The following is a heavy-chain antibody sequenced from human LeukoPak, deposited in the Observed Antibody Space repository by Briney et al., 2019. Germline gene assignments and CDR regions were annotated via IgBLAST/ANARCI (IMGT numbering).Heavy chain of an antibody. CDR1: GGSISSSSYY. CDR3: ARATRYSSSSGNWFDP. J-gene: IGHJ5*02. CDR2: IYYSGST. V-gene: IGHV4-39*07. D-gene: IGHD6-6*01. Sequence: SETLSLTCTVSGGSISSSSYYWGWIRQLPGKGLEWIGSIYYSGSTYYNPSLKSRVTISVDTSKNQFSLKLSSVTAADTAVYYCARATRYSSSSGNWFDPWGQGTLVTVSS.